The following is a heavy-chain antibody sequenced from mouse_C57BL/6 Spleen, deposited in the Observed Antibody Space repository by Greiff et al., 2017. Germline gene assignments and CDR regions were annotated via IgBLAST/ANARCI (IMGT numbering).Heavy chain of an antibody. J-gene: IGHJ2*01. CDR2: IDPSDSET. D-gene: IGHD2-4*01. CDR3: ARYGLRHYYFDY. CDR1: GYTFTSYW. V-gene: IGHV1-52*01. Sequence: QVQLQQPGAELVRPGSSVKLSCKASGYTFTSYWMHWVKQRPIQGLEWIGNIDPSDSETHYNQKFKDKATLTVDKSSSTAYMQLSSLTSEDSAVYYCARYGLRHYYFDYWGQGTTLTVSS.